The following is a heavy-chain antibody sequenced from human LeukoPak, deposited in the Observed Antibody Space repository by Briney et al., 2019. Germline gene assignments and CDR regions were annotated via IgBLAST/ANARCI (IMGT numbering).Heavy chain of an antibody. D-gene: IGHD2-2*01. CDR1: GYSISSGYQ. J-gene: IGHJ5*02. V-gene: IGHV4-38-2*02. CDR2: IYHSGSA. Sequence: PSRTLSLTCAVSGYSISSGYQRAWIRHSPGKGLEWIVSIYHSGSAHYNPSLKSRFTVSVETSKNQFSLKMYSVTAADTAVYYCARDPRWLTPDCTSTSCYENYFDPWGQGTLVTVSS. CDR3: ARDPRWLTPDCTSTSCYENYFDP.